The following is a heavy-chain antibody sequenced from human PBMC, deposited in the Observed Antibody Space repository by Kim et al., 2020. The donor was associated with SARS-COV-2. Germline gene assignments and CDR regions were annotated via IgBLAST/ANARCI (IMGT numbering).Heavy chain of an antibody. V-gene: IGHV1-3*01. J-gene: IGHJ4*02. CDR3: ARDRDSSGYSTYFDY. D-gene: IGHD3-22*01. CDR1: GYTFTSYA. CDR2: INAGNGNT. Sequence: ASVKVSCKASGYTFTSYAMHWVRQAPGQRLEWMGWINAGNGNTKYSQKFQGRVTITRDTSASTAYMELSSLRSEDTAVYYCARDRDSSGYSTYFDYWGQGTLVTVSS.